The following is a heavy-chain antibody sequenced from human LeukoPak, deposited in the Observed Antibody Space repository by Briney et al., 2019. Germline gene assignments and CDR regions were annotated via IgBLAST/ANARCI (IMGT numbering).Heavy chain of an antibody. Sequence: GGSLRLSCAASGFTFSSYAMSWVRQAPGKGLEWVSGISGSGGTTHYADSVKGRFTISRDNSKNTLYLQMNSLRAEDTAVYYCAKSGSPWTSGWDNYFDYWGQGTLVTVSS. V-gene: IGHV3-23*01. D-gene: IGHD6-19*01. CDR3: AKSGSPWTSGWDNYFDY. CDR1: GFTFSSYA. J-gene: IGHJ4*02. CDR2: ISGSGGTT.